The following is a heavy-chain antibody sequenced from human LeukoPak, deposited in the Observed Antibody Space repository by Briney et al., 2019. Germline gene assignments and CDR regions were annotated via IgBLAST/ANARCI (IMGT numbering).Heavy chain of an antibody. CDR1: GGSIRSYY. Sequence: PSETLSLTCTVSGGSIRSYYWSWIRQPPGKGLEWIGYIYYSGSTNYNPSLKSRVTISVDTSKNQFSLKLSSVTAADTAVYYCARVHSGSYSLKSWGQGTLVTVSS. V-gene: IGHV4-59*01. CDR2: IYYSGST. CDR3: ARVHSGSYSLKS. J-gene: IGHJ4*02. D-gene: IGHD1-26*01.